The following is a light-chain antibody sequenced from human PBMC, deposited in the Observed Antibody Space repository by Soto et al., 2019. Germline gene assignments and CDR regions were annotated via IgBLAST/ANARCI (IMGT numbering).Light chain of an antibody. J-gene: IGKJ1*01. Sequence: EIVMPQSPATLSVSPGERVTLSCRASQSAINNLAWYQQKPGQAPRLLIYAVSTRATGIPARFSGSGSGTEFTLTSSSLKSEDFAVYYCQQGDNWPWTFGQGTKVEIK. CDR2: AVS. V-gene: IGKV3D-15*01. CDR1: QSAINN. CDR3: QQGDNWPWT.